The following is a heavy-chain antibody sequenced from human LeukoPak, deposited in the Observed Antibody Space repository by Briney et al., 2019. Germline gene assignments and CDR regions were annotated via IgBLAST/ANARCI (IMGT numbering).Heavy chain of an antibody. CDR3: ARGQLELPDAFDI. CDR1: GYTFTGYY. V-gene: IGHV1-2*02. D-gene: IGHD1-7*01. CDR2: INPNSGGT. J-gene: IGHJ3*02. Sequence: ASVKVSCKASGYTFTGYYMHWVRQAPGQGLEWMGWINPNSGGTNYAQRFQGRVTMTRDTSISTAYMELSRLRSDDTAVYYCARGQLELPDAFDIWGQGTMVTVSS.